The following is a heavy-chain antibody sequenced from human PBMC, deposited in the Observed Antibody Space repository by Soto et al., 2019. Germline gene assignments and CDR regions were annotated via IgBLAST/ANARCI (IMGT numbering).Heavy chain of an antibody. D-gene: IGHD5-18*01. Sequence: PGGSLRLSCAASGFTFSDYAMSWVRQAPGKGLDWVSAIIGSGGSTYYADSVKGRFTISRDNSKNTLYLQMNSLRAEDTAVYYCAKDPEKAMVTFYFDYWGQGTLVTVSS. V-gene: IGHV3-23*01. CDR1: GFTFSDYA. CDR3: AKDPEKAMVTFYFDY. CDR2: IIGSGGST. J-gene: IGHJ4*02.